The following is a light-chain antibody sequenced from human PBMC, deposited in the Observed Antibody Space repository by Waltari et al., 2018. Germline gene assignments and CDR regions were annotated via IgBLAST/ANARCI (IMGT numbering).Light chain of an antibody. V-gene: IGKV3-11*01. J-gene: IGKJ1*01. CDR1: QSVSTN. Sequence: IVLTQSPVILSLSPGERATLSCRASQSVSTNLAWYQQRLGQAPRLLLYGASNRATDTPPRFSGSGSGTDFTLTISSLEPEDFAVYYCQQRSSLSWTFGQGTKVEIK. CDR2: GAS. CDR3: QQRSSLSWT.